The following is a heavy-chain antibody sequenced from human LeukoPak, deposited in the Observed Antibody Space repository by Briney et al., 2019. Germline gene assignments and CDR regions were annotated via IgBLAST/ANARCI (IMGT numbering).Heavy chain of an antibody. Sequence: GGSLRLSCAASGFTVSSNYMSWVRQAPGKGLEWVSVIYSGGSTYYADSVKGRFTISRDNSKNTLYLQMNSLGAGDTAVYYCARGEDYGDYFDYWGQGTLVTVSS. J-gene: IGHJ4*02. D-gene: IGHD4-17*01. CDR2: IYSGGST. CDR3: ARGEDYGDYFDY. CDR1: GFTVSSNY. V-gene: IGHV3-53*01.